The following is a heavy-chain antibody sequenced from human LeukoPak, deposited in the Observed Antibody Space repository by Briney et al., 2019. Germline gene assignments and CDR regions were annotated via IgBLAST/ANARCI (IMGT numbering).Heavy chain of an antibody. Sequence: SETLSLTCTVSGGSISSSSYYWGWIRQPPGKGLEWIGSIYYSGSTYYNPSLKSRVTISVDTSKNQFSLKLSSVTAADTAVYYCARHFIPGMSYGSGSYFWGYYYYMDVWGKGTTVTVSS. CDR3: ARHFIPGMSYGSGSYFWGYYYYMDV. CDR2: IYYSGST. CDR1: GGSISSSSYY. D-gene: IGHD3-10*01. V-gene: IGHV4-39*01. J-gene: IGHJ6*03.